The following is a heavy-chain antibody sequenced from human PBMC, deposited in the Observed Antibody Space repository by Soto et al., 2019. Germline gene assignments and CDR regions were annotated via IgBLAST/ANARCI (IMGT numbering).Heavy chain of an antibody. Sequence: PSETLSLTCTVSGGSISSYYWSWIRQPPGKGLEWIGYIYYSGSTNYNPSLKSRVTISVDTSKNQFSLKLSSVTAADTAVYYCARSEDSRNNWNRPDRFFYMDVWGKGTTVTVSS. CDR1: GGSISSYY. J-gene: IGHJ6*03. V-gene: IGHV4-59*01. D-gene: IGHD1-20*01. CDR2: IYYSGST. CDR3: ARSEDSRNNWNRPDRFFYMDV.